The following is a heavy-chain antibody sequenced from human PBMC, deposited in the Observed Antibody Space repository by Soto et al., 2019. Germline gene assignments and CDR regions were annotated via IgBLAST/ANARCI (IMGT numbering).Heavy chain of an antibody. CDR3: ASGLYSSSSYYYYYYGMDV. Sequence: GASVKVSCKASGYTFTSYDINWVRQATGQGLEWMGWMNPNSGNTGYAQKFQGRVTMTRNTSISTAYMELSSLRSEDTAVYYCASGLYSSSSYYYYYYGMDVWGQGTTVTV. V-gene: IGHV1-8*01. CDR2: MNPNSGNT. D-gene: IGHD6-6*01. J-gene: IGHJ6*02. CDR1: GYTFTSYD.